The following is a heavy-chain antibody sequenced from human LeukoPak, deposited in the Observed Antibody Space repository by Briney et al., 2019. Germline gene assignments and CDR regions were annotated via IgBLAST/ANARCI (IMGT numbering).Heavy chain of an antibody. CDR1: GFTFDDYA. CDR3: AKDMNYYDSSGYDY. J-gene: IGHJ4*02. Sequence: GGSLRLSCAASGFTFDDYAMHWVRQAPGKGLEWVSGISWNSGSIGYADSVKGRFTISRDNAKNSLYLQMNSLRAEDMALYYYAKDMNYYDSSGYDYWGQGTLVTVSS. CDR2: ISWNSGSI. V-gene: IGHV3-9*03. D-gene: IGHD3-22*01.